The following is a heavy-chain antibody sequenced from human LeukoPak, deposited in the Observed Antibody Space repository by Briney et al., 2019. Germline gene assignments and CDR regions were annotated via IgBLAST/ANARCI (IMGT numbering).Heavy chain of an antibody. CDR3: ARATDYGDSYYFDH. J-gene: IGHJ4*02. CDR2: IYYSGST. Sequence: PSETLSLTCTVSGGSISSYYWSWIRQPPGKGLEWIGYIYYSGSTNYNPSLKSRVTISVDTSKNQFSLKLSSVTAADTAVYYCARATDYGDSYYFDHWGQGTPVTVSS. V-gene: IGHV4-59*01. CDR1: GGSISSYY. D-gene: IGHD4/OR15-4a*01.